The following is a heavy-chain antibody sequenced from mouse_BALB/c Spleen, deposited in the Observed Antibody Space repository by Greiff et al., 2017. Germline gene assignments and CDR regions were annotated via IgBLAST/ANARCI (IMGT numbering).Heavy chain of an antibody. D-gene: IGHD4-1*01. CDR1: GYTFTSYY. CDR3: TLTGTTAY. CDR2: INPSNGGT. V-gene: IGHV1S81*02. Sequence: QVQLQQSGAELVKPGASVKLSCKASGYTFTSYYMYWVKQRPGQGLEWIGEINPSNGGTNFNEKFKSKATLTVGKSSSTAYMQLSSLTSEDSAVYYCTLTGTTAYWGQGTLVTVSA. J-gene: IGHJ3*01.